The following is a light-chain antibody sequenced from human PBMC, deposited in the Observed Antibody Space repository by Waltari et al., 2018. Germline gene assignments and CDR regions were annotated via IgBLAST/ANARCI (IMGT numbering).Light chain of an antibody. CDR1: RSDVGIYNF. CDR3: CSYAGSRV. CDR2: EGS. Sequence: QSPLTQPASVSGSPGQSITISCPGTRSDVGIYNFVSWYQQHPGKAPKLMIYEGSKRPSGVSNRFSGSKSGNTASLTISGLQAEDEADYYCCSYAGSRVFGTGTKVTVL. V-gene: IGLV2-23*01. J-gene: IGLJ1*01.